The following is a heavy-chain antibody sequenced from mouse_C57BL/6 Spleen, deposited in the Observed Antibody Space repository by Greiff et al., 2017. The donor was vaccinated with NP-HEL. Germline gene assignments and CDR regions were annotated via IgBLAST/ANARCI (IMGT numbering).Heavy chain of an antibody. CDR3: ARGDISDGGGYFDY. CDR1: GYTFTSYW. Sequence: QVHVKQPGAELVKPGASVKLSCKASGYTFTSYWMHWVKQRPGQGLEWIGMIHPNSGSTNYNEKFKSKATLTVDKSSSTAYMQLSSLTSEDSAVFYWARGDISDGGGYFDYWGQGTTLTVSS. V-gene: IGHV1-64*01. J-gene: IGHJ2*01. CDR2: IHPNSGST.